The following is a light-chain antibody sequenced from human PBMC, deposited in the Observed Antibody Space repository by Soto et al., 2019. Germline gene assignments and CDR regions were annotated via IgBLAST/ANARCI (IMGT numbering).Light chain of an antibody. CDR3: QHYQDWPPAFT. CDR1: QSLNRN. Sequence: EILMTQSPATLSVSPGERATLSCRASQSLNRNLAWYQQKPGQAPRLIIYGASTRASGIPARFSGSGSGTESTLTLSSLQPEDFALSYCQHYQDWPPAFTFGPGTKVDL. J-gene: IGKJ3*01. CDR2: GAS. V-gene: IGKV3D-15*01.